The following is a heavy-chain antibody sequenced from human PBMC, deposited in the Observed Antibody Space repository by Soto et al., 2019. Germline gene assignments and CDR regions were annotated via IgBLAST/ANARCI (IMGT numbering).Heavy chain of an antibody. J-gene: IGHJ5*02. Sequence: ASEKVSCKASGYTFASYGISWVRQAPGQGLEWMGWISAYNGNTNYAQKLQGRVTMTTDTSTSTAYMELRSLRSDDTAVYYCATTAGEDNWFDPWGQGTLVTVSS. D-gene: IGHD3-10*01. CDR1: GYTFASYG. V-gene: IGHV1-18*01. CDR3: ATTAGEDNWFDP. CDR2: ISAYNGNT.